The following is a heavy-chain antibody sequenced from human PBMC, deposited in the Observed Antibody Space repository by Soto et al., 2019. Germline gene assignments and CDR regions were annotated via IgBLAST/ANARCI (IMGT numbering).Heavy chain of an antibody. Sequence: PSETLSLTCTVSAGSISNYFCNWIRQPAGKGLEWIGRIYYSGTTNYNPPLKSRITISVDTSGNQFSLKLSSVTAADTAVYFCARTYCTTTACQAHGIDVWGQGTTVTVSS. J-gene: IGHJ6*02. CDR1: AGSISNYF. CDR2: IYYSGTT. V-gene: IGHV4-4*07. D-gene: IGHD4-4*01. CDR3: ARTYCTTTACQAHGIDV.